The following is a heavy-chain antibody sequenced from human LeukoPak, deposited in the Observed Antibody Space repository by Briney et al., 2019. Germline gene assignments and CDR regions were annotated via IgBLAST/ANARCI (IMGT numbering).Heavy chain of an antibody. CDR1: GFTFSDYY. CDR3: ARTVLTMVRGVIFSLDYYFDY. V-gene: IGHV3-11*03. J-gene: IGHJ4*02. D-gene: IGHD3-10*01. CDR2: ISSSSSYT. Sequence: GGSLRLSCTASGFTFSDYYMSWIRQAPGKGLEWVSYISSSSSYTNYADSVKGRFTISRDNAKNSLYLQMNSLRAEDTAVYYCARTVLTMVRGVIFSLDYYFDYWGQGTLVTVSS.